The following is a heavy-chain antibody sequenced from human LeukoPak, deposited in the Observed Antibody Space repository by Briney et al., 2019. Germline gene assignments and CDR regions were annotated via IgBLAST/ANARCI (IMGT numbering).Heavy chain of an antibody. Sequence: GGSLRLSCAASGFTFSSYAMSWVRQASGKGLEWVGRIRSKANSYATAYAASVKGRFTISRDDSKNTAYLQMNSLRTEDTAVYYCTGNIVGATILGGQGTLVTVSS. D-gene: IGHD1-26*01. J-gene: IGHJ4*02. CDR3: TGNIVGATIL. V-gene: IGHV3-73*01. CDR2: IRSKANSYAT. CDR1: GFTFSSYA.